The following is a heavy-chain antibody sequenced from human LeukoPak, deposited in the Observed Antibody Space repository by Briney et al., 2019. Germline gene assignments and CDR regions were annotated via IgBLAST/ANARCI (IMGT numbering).Heavy chain of an antibody. J-gene: IGHJ4*02. D-gene: IGHD3-22*01. Sequence: GGSLRLSCAASGFTFGSYAMSWVRQPPRKGLEWVSAISGSGGSTYYADSVKGRFTISRDNSKNTLYLQMNSLRAEDTDVYYCAKDPYDSSGYSLLTDYWGQGTLVTVSS. CDR1: GFTFGSYA. CDR3: AKDPYDSSGYSLLTDY. V-gene: IGHV3-23*01. CDR2: ISGSGGST.